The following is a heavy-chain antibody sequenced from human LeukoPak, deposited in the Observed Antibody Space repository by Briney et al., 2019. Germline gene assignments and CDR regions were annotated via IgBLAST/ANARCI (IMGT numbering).Heavy chain of an antibody. Sequence: SETLSLTCAVSGYSISSGYYWGWIRQPPGKGLEWIRSIYHSGSTYYNPSLKSRVTISVDTSKNQFSLKLSSVTAADTAVYYCASSVTRPYFDYWGQGTLVTVSS. V-gene: IGHV4-38-2*01. D-gene: IGHD2-21*02. J-gene: IGHJ4*02. CDR1: GYSISSGYY. CDR3: ASSVTRPYFDY. CDR2: IYHSGST.